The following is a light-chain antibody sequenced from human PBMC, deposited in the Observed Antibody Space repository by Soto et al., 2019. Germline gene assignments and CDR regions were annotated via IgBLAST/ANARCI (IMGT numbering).Light chain of an antibody. J-gene: IGKJ1*01. CDR2: AAS. CDR1: QGISSY. CDR3: QQYYSYPRT. Sequence: AIRITQSPSSFSASTGDRVTITCRASQGISSYLAWYQQKPGKAPKLLIYAASTLQSGVPSRFSGSGSGTDFTLTISCLQSEDFAIYYCQQYYSYPRTFGQGTKVDIK. V-gene: IGKV1-8*01.